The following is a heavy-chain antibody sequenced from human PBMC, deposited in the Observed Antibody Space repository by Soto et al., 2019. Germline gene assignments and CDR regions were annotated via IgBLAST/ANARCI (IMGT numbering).Heavy chain of an antibody. J-gene: IGHJ4*02. Sequence: ASVKVSCKASGYIFTSYYIHWVRQAPGQGLEWMGWINPFHGSRMYAQNFRGRVSITADKSTSTAYMELSSLRSEDTAMYYCAASYGSGYRAFDFWGQGALVTVSS. CDR2: INPFHGSR. D-gene: IGHD3-10*01. CDR1: GYIFTSYY. V-gene: IGHV1-46*01. CDR3: AASYGSGYRAFDF.